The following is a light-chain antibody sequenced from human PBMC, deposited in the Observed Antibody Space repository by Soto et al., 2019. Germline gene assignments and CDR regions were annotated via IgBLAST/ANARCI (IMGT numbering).Light chain of an antibody. V-gene: IGLV2-11*01. J-gene: IGLJ1*01. CDR2: NVI. CDR3: CSYAGSHTWGSV. CDR1: TSDVGRYNY. Sequence: QSALTQPRSVSGSPGQSVTISCTGTTSDVGRYNYVSWYVQRPGKAPKLLIYNVIKRHSGVPDRFSGSKSGTTASLTISGLQADDEADYYCCSYAGSHTWGSVFGTGTKLTVL.